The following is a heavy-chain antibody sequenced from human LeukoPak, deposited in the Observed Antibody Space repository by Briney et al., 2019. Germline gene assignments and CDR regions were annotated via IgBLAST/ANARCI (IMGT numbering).Heavy chain of an antibody. D-gene: IGHD5-12*01. Sequence: GGSLRLSCAASGFTFSTYGMHWVRQAPGKGLEWVAIIWFDGSNSYYADSVQGRFIISRDNSKNTLYLQMNSLRAEDTAVYYCAREMGLNIVATFGYWGQGTLVTVSS. CDR1: GFTFSTYG. CDR3: AREMGLNIVATFGY. CDR2: IWFDGSNS. V-gene: IGHV3-33*01. J-gene: IGHJ4*02.